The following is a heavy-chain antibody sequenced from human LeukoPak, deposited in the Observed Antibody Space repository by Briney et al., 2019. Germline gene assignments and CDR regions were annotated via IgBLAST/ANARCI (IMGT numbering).Heavy chain of an antibody. CDR3: ARAFVNTRFRFDY. D-gene: IGHD3-9*01. Sequence: SETLSLTCTVSGGSISSYYWSWIRQPPGKGLEWIGYIYYSGSTNYNPSLKSPVTISVDTSKNQFSLKLSSVTAADTAVYYCARAFVNTRFRFDYWGQGTLVTVSS. J-gene: IGHJ4*02. V-gene: IGHV4-59*01. CDR1: GGSISSYY. CDR2: IYYSGST.